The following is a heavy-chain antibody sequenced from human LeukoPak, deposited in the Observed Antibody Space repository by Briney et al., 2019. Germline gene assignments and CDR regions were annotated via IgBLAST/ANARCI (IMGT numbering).Heavy chain of an antibody. CDR3: ARGPLIAAAGTW. V-gene: IGHV3-7*03. J-gene: IGHJ4*02. Sequence: GGSLRLSCAVSGFTFSSYWMSWVRQAPGEGLEWVAKINQDGTEKAYVDSVRGRFTISRDNAKNSLFLQMNSLRAEDTAVYYCARGPLIAAAGTWWGQGTLVTVSS. CDR2: INQDGTEK. CDR1: GFTFSSYW. D-gene: IGHD6-13*01.